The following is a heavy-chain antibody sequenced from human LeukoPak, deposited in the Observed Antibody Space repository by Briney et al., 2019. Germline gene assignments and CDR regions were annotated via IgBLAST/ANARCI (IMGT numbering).Heavy chain of an antibody. CDR1: GFTFTNYY. Sequence: ASVKVSCKSSGFTFTNYYIHWVRQAPGQGLEWMGYIGPHSSATSSPQEFQGRVTMTRDTSMSTAYMELTRLTSDDTAVYYCAREGNGLLSKDFDYWGQGTRVTVSS. D-gene: IGHD2/OR15-2a*01. CDR3: AREGNGLLSKDFDY. V-gene: IGHV1-2*02. CDR2: IGPHSSAT. J-gene: IGHJ4*02.